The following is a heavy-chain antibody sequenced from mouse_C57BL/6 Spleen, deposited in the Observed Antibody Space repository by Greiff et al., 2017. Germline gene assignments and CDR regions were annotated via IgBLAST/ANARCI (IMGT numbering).Heavy chain of an antibody. Sequence: VMLVESGPELVKPGASVKLSCKASGYTFTSYDINWVKQRPGQGLEWIGWIYPRDGSTKYNEKFKGKATLTVDTSSSTAYMELHSLTSEDSAVYFCARNYYGSSGDYWGQGTTLTVSS. CDR1: GYTFTSYD. CDR3: ARNYYGSSGDY. D-gene: IGHD1-1*01. CDR2: IYPRDGST. V-gene: IGHV1-85*01. J-gene: IGHJ2*01.